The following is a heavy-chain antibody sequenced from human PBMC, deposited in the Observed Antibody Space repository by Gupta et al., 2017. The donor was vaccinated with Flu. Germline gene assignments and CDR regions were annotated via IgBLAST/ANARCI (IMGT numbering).Heavy chain of an antibody. J-gene: IGHJ4*02. CDR2: INEDGTTI. Sequence: CAASGFTLTNYWRHWVRQAPGKGRGGVARINEDGTTIDYAGSVRGRFTISRDIAKNILYLEMNSLRVEDSSVYHCAKDLYGPEDHGGQGTWVSVSS. V-gene: IGHV3-74*01. D-gene: IGHD2-8*01. CDR1: GFTLTNYW. CDR3: AKDLYGPEDH.